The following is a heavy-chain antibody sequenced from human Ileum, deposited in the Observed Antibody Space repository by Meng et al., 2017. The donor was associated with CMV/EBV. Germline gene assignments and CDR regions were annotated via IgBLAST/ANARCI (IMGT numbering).Heavy chain of an antibody. CDR3: AREGGYDRRYFDY. D-gene: IGHD5-12*01. CDR2: IYYSGST. J-gene: IGHJ4*02. Sequence: SETLSLTCTVSGDSITSDSTFYWGWIRQPPGKGLEWIGSIYYSGSTYYNPSLQSRVTLSVDTSKNQFSLKVRSVTAADTAVYYCAREGGYDRRYFDYWGQGILVTVSS. V-gene: IGHV4-39*07. CDR1: GDSITSDSTFY.